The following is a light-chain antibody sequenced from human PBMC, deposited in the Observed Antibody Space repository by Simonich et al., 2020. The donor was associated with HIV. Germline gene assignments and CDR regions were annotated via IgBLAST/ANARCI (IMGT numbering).Light chain of an antibody. Sequence: EIVLTQSPGTLSLSPGEGATLPCRASQSVSSNYLAWYQQTPCLAPRPLIYDASSRATGIPDRFSGFGSGTDFTLTISRLEPEDFAVYYCQQYGSSPYTFGQGTKLEIK. J-gene: IGKJ2*01. CDR1: QSVSSNY. V-gene: IGKV3D-20*01. CDR2: DAS. CDR3: QQYGSSPYT.